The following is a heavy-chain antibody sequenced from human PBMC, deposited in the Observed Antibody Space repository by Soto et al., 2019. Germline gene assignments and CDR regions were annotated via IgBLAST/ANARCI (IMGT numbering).Heavy chain of an antibody. V-gene: IGHV3-9*01. D-gene: IGHD3-3*01. CDR1: GFSFGDYG. Sequence: EVQLVESGGGLVQPGRSLRLSCVASGFSFGDYGMHWVRQPPGTGPEWVSGISWNSGNIGYAETVKGRFTISRDNAKNSLYLQMNSLIAEDTALYYCVKDGLTSVFGLVHDGSDIGGHGTMFTVSS. J-gene: IGHJ3*02. CDR2: ISWNSGNI. CDR3: VKDGLTSVFGLVHDGSDI.